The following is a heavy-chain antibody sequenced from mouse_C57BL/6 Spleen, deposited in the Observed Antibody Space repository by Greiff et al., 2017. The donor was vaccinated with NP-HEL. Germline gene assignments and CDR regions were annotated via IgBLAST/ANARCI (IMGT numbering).Heavy chain of an antibody. J-gene: IGHJ3*01. CDR3: TTGGFAY. CDR2: IDPENGDT. Sequence: EVQLQQSGAELVRPGASVKLSCTASGFNIKDDYMHWVKQRPEQGLEWIGWIDPENGDTEYASKFQGKATITADTSSNTAYLQLSSLTSEDTAGYYCTTGGFAYWGQGTLVTVSA. CDR1: GFNIKDDY. V-gene: IGHV14-4*01.